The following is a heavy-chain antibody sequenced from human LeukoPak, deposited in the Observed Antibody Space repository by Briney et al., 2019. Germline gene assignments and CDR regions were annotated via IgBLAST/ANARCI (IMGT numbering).Heavy chain of an antibody. D-gene: IGHD1-26*01. CDR3: AKSGGYGLIDY. J-gene: IGHJ4*02. Sequence: SETLSLTCTVSGGSISSNNYYWGWIRQPPGKGLEWIGSVDYGGSTYYNPSLKSRVIISVDTSKNQFSLRLSSVTAADTAMYYCAKSGGYGLIDYWGQGTLVTVSS. CDR2: VDYGGST. CDR1: GGSISSNNYY. V-gene: IGHV4-39*01.